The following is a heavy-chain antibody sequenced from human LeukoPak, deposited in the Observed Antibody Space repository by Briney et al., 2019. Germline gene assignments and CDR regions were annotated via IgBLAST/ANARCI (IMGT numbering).Heavy chain of an antibody. CDR2: IIPIFGTA. J-gene: IGHJ4*02. D-gene: IGHD2-8*01. CDR1: GGTFSSYA. Sequence: SVKVSCKASGGTFSSYAISWVRQAPGQGLEWMGGIIPIFGTANYAQKFQGRVTITADESTSTAYMELSSLRSEDTAVYYCARTDPDIVLMVYAIRGGAFDYWGQGTLVTVSS. CDR3: ARTDPDIVLMVYAIRGGAFDY. V-gene: IGHV1-69*13.